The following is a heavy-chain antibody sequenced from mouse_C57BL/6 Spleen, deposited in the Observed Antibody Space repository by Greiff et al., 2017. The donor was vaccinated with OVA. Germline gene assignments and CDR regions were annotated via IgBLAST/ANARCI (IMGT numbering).Heavy chain of an antibody. CDR2: ISNGGGST. J-gene: IGHJ4*01. CDR3: ARQGSRGYYAMDY. Sequence: EVKLVESGGGLVQPGGSLKLSCAASGFTFSDYYMYWVRQTPEKRLEWVAYISNGGGSTYYPDTVKGRFTISRDNAKNTLYLQMSRLKSEDTAMYYCARQGSRGYYAMDYWGQGTSVTVSS. V-gene: IGHV5-12*01. CDR1: GFTFSDYY.